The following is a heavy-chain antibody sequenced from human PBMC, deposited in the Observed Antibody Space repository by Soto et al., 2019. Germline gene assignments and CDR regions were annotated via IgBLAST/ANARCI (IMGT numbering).Heavy chain of an antibody. CDR2: IIPNFGTT. V-gene: IGHV1-69*01. J-gene: IGHJ4*02. CDR1: GGSFSNFV. CDR3: ARDFGGEATIRY. D-gene: IGHD5-12*01. Sequence: QVQLVQSGAEVKKPGSSVKVSCKASGGSFSNFVISWVRQAPGQGLEWMGGIIPNFGTTNYAQKFQGKVTITADETTRTAYLELSVLTSEDTSVYYGARDFGGEATIRYWGQGTLVTGSS.